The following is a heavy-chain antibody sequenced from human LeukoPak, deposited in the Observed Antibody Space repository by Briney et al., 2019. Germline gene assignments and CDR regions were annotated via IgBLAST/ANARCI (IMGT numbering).Heavy chain of an antibody. Sequence: GESLRISCKGSGYSFTSYWISWLRQMPGKGLEWMGRIDPSDSYTNYSPSFQGHVTISADKSISTAYLQWSSLKASDAAMYYCARHHYDSSGYYRGIDYWGQGTLVTVSS. CDR1: GYSFTSYW. V-gene: IGHV5-10-1*01. CDR2: IDPSDSYT. CDR3: ARHHYDSSGYYRGIDY. J-gene: IGHJ4*02. D-gene: IGHD3-22*01.